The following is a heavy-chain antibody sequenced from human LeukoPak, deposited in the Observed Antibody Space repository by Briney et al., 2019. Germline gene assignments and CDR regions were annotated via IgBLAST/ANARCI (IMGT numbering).Heavy chain of an antibody. Sequence: GGSLRLSCAASGFSFSNNYMSWVRQAPGKGLEWVSVIYSGGGTFYADSVKGRFTISRDNSKNTLYLQMNSLRAEDTAVYYCASDSYSPEYFQHWGQGTLVTVSS. D-gene: IGHD2-15*01. J-gene: IGHJ1*01. V-gene: IGHV3-66*01. CDR2: IYSGGGT. CDR3: ASDSYSPEYFQH. CDR1: GFSFSNNY.